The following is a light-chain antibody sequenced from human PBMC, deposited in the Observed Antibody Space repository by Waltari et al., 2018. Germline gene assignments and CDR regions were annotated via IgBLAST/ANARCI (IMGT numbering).Light chain of an antibody. CDR3: QHYVSLPVT. V-gene: IGKV3-20*01. Sequence: SCRASQSVSRALAWYQQNPGQAPRLLIYGATNRATGIPDRFSGSGSGTDFSLIISRLEPEDFAVYYCQHYVSLPVTFGQGTKVEIK. CDR1: QSVSRA. CDR2: GAT. J-gene: IGKJ1*01.